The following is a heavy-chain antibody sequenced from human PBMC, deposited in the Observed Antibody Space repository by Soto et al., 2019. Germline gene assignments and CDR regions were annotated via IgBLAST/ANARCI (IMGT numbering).Heavy chain of an antibody. Sequence: PSETLSLTCSVSGGSIASSTYYWGWIRQPPGKGLEWIGTIFYSGSTFYNTSLKSRVTISVDTSKDQFSLRLNSVTAADTAVYYCARLDYGDYTIYWGQGTLVTVSS. CDR2: IFYSGST. D-gene: IGHD4-17*01. CDR1: GGSIASSTYY. J-gene: IGHJ4*02. V-gene: IGHV4-39*01. CDR3: ARLDYGDYTIY.